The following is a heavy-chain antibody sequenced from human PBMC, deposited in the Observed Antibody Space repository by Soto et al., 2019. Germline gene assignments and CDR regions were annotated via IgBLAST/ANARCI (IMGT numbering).Heavy chain of an antibody. CDR3: ARDTQYSSGWYDIRSIDY. D-gene: IGHD6-19*01. CDR2: ISAYDGNT. Sequence: GASVKVSCKASGYTFTSYGISWVRQAPGQGLEWMGWISAYDGNTNYAQKLQARVTMTTDTSTSTAYMELRSPRSDDTAVYYCARDTQYSSGWYDIRSIDYWGQGTLVTVSS. J-gene: IGHJ4*02. CDR1: GYTFTSYG. V-gene: IGHV1-18*04.